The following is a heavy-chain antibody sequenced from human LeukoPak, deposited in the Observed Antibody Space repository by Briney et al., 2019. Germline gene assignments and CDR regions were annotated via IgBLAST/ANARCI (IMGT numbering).Heavy chain of an antibody. J-gene: IGHJ4*02. V-gene: IGHV3-20*04. CDR1: GFTFSRYG. D-gene: IGHD3-3*01. CDR2: INWNGGST. CDR3: ARVKGSGYRNSIDY. Sequence: PGGSLRLSXAASGFTFSRYGMNWVRQAPGKGLEWVSGINWNGGSTYYRDSVKGRFTISRDNAKNSLCLQMNSLRAEDTALYYCARVKGSGYRNSIDYWGQGTLVTVSS.